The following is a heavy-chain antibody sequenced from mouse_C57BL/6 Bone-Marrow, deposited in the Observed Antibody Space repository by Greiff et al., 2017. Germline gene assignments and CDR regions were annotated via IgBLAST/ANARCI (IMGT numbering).Heavy chain of an antibody. V-gene: IGHV1-78*01. Sequence: VQLQQSDAELVKPGASVKISCKASGYTFTDHTIYWMQQTPEQGLEWIGYICPRDGSSKYNEKFKGKATLTADKSSSTAYMQLNSLTSEDSAVYFCARWKANCDYFDYWGQGTTLTVSS. J-gene: IGHJ2*01. D-gene: IGHD4-1*01. CDR3: ARWKANCDYFDY. CDR1: GYTFTDHT. CDR2: ICPRDGSS.